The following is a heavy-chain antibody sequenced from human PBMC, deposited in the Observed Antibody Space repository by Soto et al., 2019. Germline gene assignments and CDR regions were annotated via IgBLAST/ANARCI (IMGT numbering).Heavy chain of an antibody. CDR3: ARAPALYSGTYYFDY. CDR2: IWYDGSNK. CDR1: GFTFNNFG. Sequence: QVQLVESGGGVVQPGRSLRLSCAASGFTFNNFGIHWVRQAPGKGLEWVAGIWYDGSNKFYADSVKGRFTISRDNSKNTLYLQMNSLRADDTAVYYCARAPALYSGTYYFDYWGQGTLVTVSS. V-gene: IGHV3-33*01. D-gene: IGHD1-26*01. J-gene: IGHJ4*02.